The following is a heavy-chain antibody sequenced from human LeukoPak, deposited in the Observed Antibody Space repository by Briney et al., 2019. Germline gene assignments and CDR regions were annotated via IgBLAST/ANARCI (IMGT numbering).Heavy chain of an antibody. D-gene: IGHD3-10*01. CDR2: INRDGSST. CDR1: GIIFSNYW. Sequence: GGSLRLSCAASGIIFSNYWMHWVRQAPEKGLVWVSRINRDGSSTSYADSVKGRFTISRDNSKNTLYLQMNSLRAEDTAVYYCARDQGVLWFGELLAPGAFDIWGQGTMVTVSS. J-gene: IGHJ3*02. V-gene: IGHV3-74*01. CDR3: ARDQGVLWFGELLAPGAFDI.